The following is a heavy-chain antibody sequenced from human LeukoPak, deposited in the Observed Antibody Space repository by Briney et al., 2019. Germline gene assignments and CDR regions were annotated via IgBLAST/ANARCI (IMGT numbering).Heavy chain of an antibody. D-gene: IGHD3-3*01. CDR3: GRDVLRFSNWFDP. Sequence: ASVKVSCKASGYTFTSYDINWVRQATGQGLEWMGWMNPNSGNTGYAQKFQGRVTITRNTSISTAYMELSSLRSEDTAVYYCGRDVLRFSNWFDPWGQGTLVTVSS. CDR2: MNPNSGNT. J-gene: IGHJ5*02. V-gene: IGHV1-8*03. CDR1: GYTFTSYD.